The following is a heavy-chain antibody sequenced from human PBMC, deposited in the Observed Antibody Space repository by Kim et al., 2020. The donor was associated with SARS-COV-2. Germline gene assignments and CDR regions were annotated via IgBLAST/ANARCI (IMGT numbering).Heavy chain of an antibody. V-gene: IGHV1-3*01. J-gene: IGHJ5*02. CDR3: AREGSGSYNWLDP. Sequence: RYSQNFPGRLTITRDTSATTAYMELSGLTFRDTAVYYCAREGSGSYNWLDPWGQGTLVTVSS. D-gene: IGHD3-10*01.